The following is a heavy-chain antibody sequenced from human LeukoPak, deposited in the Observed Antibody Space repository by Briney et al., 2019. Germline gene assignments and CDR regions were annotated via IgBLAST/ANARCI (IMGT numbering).Heavy chain of an antibody. CDR3: ARSHLYDILTGYYLSTDY. CDR2: INPNSGGT. J-gene: IGHJ4*02. D-gene: IGHD3-9*01. Sequence: ASVKVSCKASGYTFTGYYMHWVRQAPGQGLEWMGWINPNSGGTNYAQKFQGRVTMTRDTSISTAYMELSRLRSDDTAVYYCARSHLYDILTGYYLSTDYWGQGTLATVSS. CDR1: GYTFTGYY. V-gene: IGHV1-2*02.